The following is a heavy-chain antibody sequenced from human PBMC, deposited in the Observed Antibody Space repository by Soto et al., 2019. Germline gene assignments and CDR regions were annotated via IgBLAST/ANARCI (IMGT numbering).Heavy chain of an antibody. CDR3: ARVLRGWFDP. J-gene: IGHJ5*02. Sequence: CALSGGSITSANWWTWVRQPPGGGLEWIGEISHSGITNYKASLKSRVTMSVDKTKNDVSLKLTSVTAADTAVYYCARVLRGWFDPWGQGTPVTVSS. CDR2: ISHSGIT. CDR1: GGSITSANW. V-gene: IGHV4-4*02.